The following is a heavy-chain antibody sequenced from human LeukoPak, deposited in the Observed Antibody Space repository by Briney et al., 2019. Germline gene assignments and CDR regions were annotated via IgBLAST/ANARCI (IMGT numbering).Heavy chain of an antibody. D-gene: IGHD3-3*01. CDR1: GYTFTSYS. V-gene: IGHV1-3*01. Sequence: ASVKVSCKASGYTFTSYSLHWVRQAPGQGLEWMGWINPGNGKTKYPQTFQGRVTISRDTSASTAYMELRSLRSEDTAVYYCTLFDYDSWSVYLHWGQGALVTVSS. J-gene: IGHJ4*02. CDR2: INPGNGKT. CDR3: TLFDYDSWSVYLH.